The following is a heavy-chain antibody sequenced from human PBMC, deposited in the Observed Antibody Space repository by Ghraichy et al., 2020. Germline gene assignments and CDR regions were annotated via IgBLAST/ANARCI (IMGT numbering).Heavy chain of an antibody. V-gene: IGHV3-66*01. J-gene: IGHJ6*03. CDR1: GFTVSSNY. Sequence: GGSLRLSCAASGFTVSSNYMSWVRQAPGKGLEWVSVIYSGGSTYYADSVKGRFTISRDNSKNTLYLQMNSLRAEDTAVYYCARDLVPTYCGGDCYYGGYYMDVWGKGTTVTVSS. CDR2: IYSGGST. CDR3: ARDLVPTYCGGDCYYGGYYMDV. D-gene: IGHD2-21*01.